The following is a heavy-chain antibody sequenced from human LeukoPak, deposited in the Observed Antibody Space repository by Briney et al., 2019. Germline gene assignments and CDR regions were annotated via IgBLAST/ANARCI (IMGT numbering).Heavy chain of an antibody. CDR2: VKSKFNGGTT. CDR3: ATGGFIGFWGGASFYPFYN. CDR1: GFVFSGAW. J-gene: IGHJ3*02. D-gene: IGHD3-3*01. V-gene: IGHV3-15*01. Sequence: GGSLRLSCAASGFVFSGAWMSWVRQAPGKGLEWIGRVKSKFNGGTTDYAAPGKGRFTISRDDSKNTLYLQMNSLNTEDKAVVFFATGGFIGFWGGASFYPFYNWGQGTMVTVSS.